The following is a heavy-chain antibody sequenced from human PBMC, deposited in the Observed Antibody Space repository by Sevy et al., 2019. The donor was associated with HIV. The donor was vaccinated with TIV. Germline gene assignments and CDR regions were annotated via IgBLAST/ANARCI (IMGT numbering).Heavy chain of an antibody. CDR2: ISASGGST. V-gene: IGHV3-23*01. CDR1: ALTFSSYV. Sequence: GGSLRLSCTASALTFSSYVTSWVRQAPGKGLEWVSTISASGGSTYYADSVKGRFTISRDNSNKKVYLQMNSLTAEDTAVYYCAKEEFSGYDFGSWGQGTLVTVSS. J-gene: IGHJ5*01. CDR3: AKEEFSGYDFGS. D-gene: IGHD5-12*01.